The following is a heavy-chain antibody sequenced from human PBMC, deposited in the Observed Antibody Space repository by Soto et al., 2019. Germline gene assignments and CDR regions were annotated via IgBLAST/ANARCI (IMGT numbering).Heavy chain of an antibody. D-gene: IGHD3-3*01. Sequence: GGSLRLSCAASGFTFSSYSMNWVRQAPGKGLEWASYISSSSSTIYYADSVKGRFTISRDNAKNSLYLQMNSLRAEDTAVYYCARGGRFLEWLYYFDYWGQGTLVTVSS. CDR1: GFTFSSYS. CDR3: ARGGRFLEWLYYFDY. CDR2: ISSSSSTI. V-gene: IGHV3-48*01. J-gene: IGHJ4*02.